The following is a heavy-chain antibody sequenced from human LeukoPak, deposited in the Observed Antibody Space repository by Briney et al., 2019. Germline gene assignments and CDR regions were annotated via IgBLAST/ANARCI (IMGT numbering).Heavy chain of an antibody. V-gene: IGHV4-59*01. CDR2: IHYSGTT. J-gene: IGHJ4*02. D-gene: IGHD6-13*01. CDR3: ARGVYIAAAQYGY. Sequence: PSETLSLTCTVSGGSISSYYWSWIRQPPGKGLEWIGYIHYSGTTNYNPALKSRVTISVDTSKNQFSLKLSSVTAADTAVYYCARGVYIAAAQYGYWGQGALVTVSS. CDR1: GGSISSYY.